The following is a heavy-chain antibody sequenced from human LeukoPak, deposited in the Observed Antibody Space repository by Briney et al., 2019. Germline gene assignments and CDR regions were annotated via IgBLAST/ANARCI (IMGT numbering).Heavy chain of an antibody. CDR2: IYSGGST. CDR3: ARKLSTVDDY. D-gene: IGHD4/OR15-4a*01. Sequence: AGGSLRLSCAASGFTVSSNYMSWVRQAPGKGLEWVSVIYSGGSTYYADSVKGRFTISRDNSKNTLYLQMNSLRAEDTAVYYCARKLSTVDDYWGQGTLVTVSS. V-gene: IGHV3-66*01. CDR1: GFTVSSNY. J-gene: IGHJ4*02.